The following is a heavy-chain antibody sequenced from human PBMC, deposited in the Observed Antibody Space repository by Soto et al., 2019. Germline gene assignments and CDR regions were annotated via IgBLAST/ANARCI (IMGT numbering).Heavy chain of an antibody. Sequence: QVQLVESGGGVVQPGRSLRLSCAASGFTFSTYAMHWVRRAPGKGLEWVAVISYDGDNKYYRDSLKGRFTISRDNSKNTLYRQMNSLRAEDTARYYCARDGGSYWGQGTLVTVSS. D-gene: IGHD3-16*01. CDR2: ISYDGDNK. V-gene: IGHV3-30-3*01. CDR1: GFTFSTYA. CDR3: ARDGGSY. J-gene: IGHJ4*02.